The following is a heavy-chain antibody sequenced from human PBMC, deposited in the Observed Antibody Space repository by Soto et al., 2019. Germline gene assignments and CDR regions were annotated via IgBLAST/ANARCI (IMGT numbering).Heavy chain of an antibody. J-gene: IGHJ5*02. CDR3: AKNGVGATMRSWFGP. Sequence: EVQLLESGGGLVQPGGSLRLSCAASGFMFSSYAMSWVRQAPGKGLEWVSGVSGSGGSTYYADSVKGRFTISRDNSKNTLYLQMNSLRAEDTAVYYCAKNGVGATMRSWFGPWGQGTLVTVSS. D-gene: IGHD1-26*01. V-gene: IGHV3-23*01. CDR1: GFMFSSYA. CDR2: VSGSGGST.